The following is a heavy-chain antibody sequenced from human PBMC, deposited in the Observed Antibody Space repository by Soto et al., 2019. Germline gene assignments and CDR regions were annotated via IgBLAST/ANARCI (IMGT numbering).Heavy chain of an antibody. J-gene: IGHJ4*02. CDR2: IYYSGST. Sequence: PSETLSLTCTVSGGSISSYYWSWIRQPPGKGLEWIGYIYYSGSTNYNPSLKSRVTISVDTSKNQFSLKLSSVTAADTAVYYCARVGVAAAGTLFDYWGQGTLVTVSS. D-gene: IGHD6-13*01. V-gene: IGHV4-59*01. CDR1: GGSISSYY. CDR3: ARVGVAAAGTLFDY.